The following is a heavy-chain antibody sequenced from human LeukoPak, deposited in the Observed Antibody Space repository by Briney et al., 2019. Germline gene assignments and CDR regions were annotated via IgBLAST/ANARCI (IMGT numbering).Heavy chain of an antibody. J-gene: IGHJ4*02. CDR2: ISSSSSYI. V-gene: IGHV3-21*01. Sequence: GGSLRLSCAASGFTFSSAWMSWVRQAPGKGLEWVSSISSSSSYIYYADSVKGRFTISRDNAKNSLYLQMNSLRAEDTAVYYCARDYYGSGSYDYWGQGTLVTVSS. CDR1: GFTFSSAW. CDR3: ARDYYGSGSYDY. D-gene: IGHD3-10*01.